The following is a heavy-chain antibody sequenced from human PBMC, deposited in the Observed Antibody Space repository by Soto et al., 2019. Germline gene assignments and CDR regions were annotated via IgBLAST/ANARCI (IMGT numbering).Heavy chain of an antibody. Sequence: GGSLRLSCAASGFTFSSYSMNWVRQAPGKGLEWISYISSSSSTIYCADSVKGRFTISRDNAKNSLYLQMNSLRDEGTAVYYCARDRTGHRLEWLLRATKSNWFDPWGQGTLVTVSS. CDR3: ARDRTGHRLEWLLRATKSNWFDP. CDR1: GFTFSSYS. CDR2: ISSSSSTI. J-gene: IGHJ5*02. D-gene: IGHD3-3*01. V-gene: IGHV3-48*02.